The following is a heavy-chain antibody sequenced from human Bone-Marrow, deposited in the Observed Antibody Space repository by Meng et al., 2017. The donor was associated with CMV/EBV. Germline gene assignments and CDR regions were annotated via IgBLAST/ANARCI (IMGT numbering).Heavy chain of an antibody. CDR3: ARDRRGRDAFDI. J-gene: IGHJ3*02. Sequence: GSLRLSCTVSGYSISSGYYWGWIRQPPGKGLEWIGSIYHSGSTNYNPSLKSRVTISVDTSKNQFSLKLSSVTAADTAVYYCARDRRGRDAFDIWGQGTMVTVSS. D-gene: IGHD3-16*01. CDR2: IYHSGST. V-gene: IGHV4-38-2*02. CDR1: GYSISSGYY.